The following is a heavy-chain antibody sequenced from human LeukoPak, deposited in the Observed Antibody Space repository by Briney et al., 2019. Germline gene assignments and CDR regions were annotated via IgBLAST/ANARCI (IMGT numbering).Heavy chain of an antibody. J-gene: IGHJ4*02. D-gene: IGHD3-9*01. CDR1: GYTFSGYY. Sequence: GASVKVSCKASGYTFSGYYMHWVRQAPGQGLEWMGWINPNSGGTYYAQKFQGRVTMTRDTSISTAYMELSRLRSDDTAVFYCARVAHNYDLLTCYYPYLDYFDFWGQGTLVTVSS. V-gene: IGHV1-2*02. CDR3: ARVAHNYDLLTCYYPYLDYFDF. CDR2: INPNSGGT.